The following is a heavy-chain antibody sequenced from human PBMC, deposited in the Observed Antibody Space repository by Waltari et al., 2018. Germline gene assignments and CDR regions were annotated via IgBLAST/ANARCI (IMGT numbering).Heavy chain of an antibody. CDR3: AREVVPAATIVVNWFDP. Sequence: QVQLVQSGSELKKPGASVKVSCKASGYTFTSYALNWVRLAPGQGLELIGWIKTNTGYPTYVTGFTGLFVLSLDTSVIKAYPPISNVKAEDTAIYYCAREVVPAATIVVNWFDPWGQGTLVTVSS. V-gene: IGHV7-4-1*02. J-gene: IGHJ5*02. D-gene: IGHD2-2*01. CDR1: GYTFTSYA. CDR2: IKTNTGYP.